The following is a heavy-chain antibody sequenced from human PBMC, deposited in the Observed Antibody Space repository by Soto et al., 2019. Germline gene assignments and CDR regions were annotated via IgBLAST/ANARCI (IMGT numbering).Heavy chain of an antibody. CDR2: ISWDSGSI. CDR1: GFTFDDYA. CDR3: AKDISPFTSSGWDY. J-gene: IGHJ4*02. Sequence: EVQLVESGGGLVQPGRSLRLSCAAYGFTFDDYAMHWVRQAPGKGLEWVSGISWDSGSIAYADSVKGRFTISRDNAKNSLYLQMNSLRAEDTALYYCAKDISPFTSSGWDYWGQGTLVTVSS. V-gene: IGHV3-9*01. D-gene: IGHD6-19*01.